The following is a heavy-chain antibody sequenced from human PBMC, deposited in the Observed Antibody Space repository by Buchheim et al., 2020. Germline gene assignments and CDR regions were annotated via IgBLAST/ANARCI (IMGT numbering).Heavy chain of an antibody. V-gene: IGHV4-39*01. CDR3: ARHRRSVTTAKSPMDV. CDR1: GGSISSSSYY. CDR2: IYYSGST. J-gene: IGHJ6*02. D-gene: IGHD4-17*01. Sequence: QLQLQESGPGLVKPSETLSLTCTVSGGSISSSSYYWGWIRQPPGKGLEWIGSIYYSGSTYYNPSLKSRVTISVDTSKNQFSLKLSSVTAADTAVYYCARHRRSVTTAKSPMDVWGQGTT.